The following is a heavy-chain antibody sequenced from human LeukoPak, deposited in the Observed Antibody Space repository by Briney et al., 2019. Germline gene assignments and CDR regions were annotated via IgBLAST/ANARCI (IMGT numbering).Heavy chain of an antibody. Sequence: PSETLSLTCTVSGGSISSYYWSWIRQPPGKGLEWIGYIYYSGSTNYNPSLKSRVTISVDTSKNQFSLKLSSVTAADTAVYYCARVEYSYGYYYYYGMDVWGQGTTVTVPS. CDR1: GGSISSYY. D-gene: IGHD5-18*01. CDR2: IYYSGST. J-gene: IGHJ6*02. CDR3: ARVEYSYGYYYYYGMDV. V-gene: IGHV4-59*01.